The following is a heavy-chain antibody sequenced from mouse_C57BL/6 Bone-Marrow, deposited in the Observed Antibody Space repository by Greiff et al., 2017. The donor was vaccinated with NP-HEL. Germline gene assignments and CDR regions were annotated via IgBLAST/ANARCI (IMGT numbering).Heavy chain of an antibody. J-gene: IGHJ2*01. Sequence: VQLQQPGAELVMPGASVKLSCKASGYTFTSYWMHWVKQRPGQGLEWIGEIDPSDSYTNYNQKFKGKSTLTVDKSSSTAYMQLSSLTSYDSAVYYCARDDTTVVGDYWGQGTTLTVSS. CDR3: ARDDTTVVGDY. V-gene: IGHV1-69*01. CDR2: IDPSDSYT. D-gene: IGHD1-1*01. CDR1: GYTFTSYW.